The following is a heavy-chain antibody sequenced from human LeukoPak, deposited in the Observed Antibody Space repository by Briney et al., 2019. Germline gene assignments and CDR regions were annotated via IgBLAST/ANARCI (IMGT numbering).Heavy chain of an antibody. CDR1: NGSFSGYY. V-gene: IGHV4-59*01. CDR3: AKDGDDCIDY. D-gene: IGHD2-21*01. J-gene: IGHJ4*02. Sequence: PSETLSLTCAVYNGSFSGYYWIWIRQPPGKGLEWIGYIYYSGSTNYNPSLKSRVTISVDTSKNQFSLKLSSVTAEDTALYYCAKDGDDCIDYWGPGTLVTVSS. CDR2: IYYSGST.